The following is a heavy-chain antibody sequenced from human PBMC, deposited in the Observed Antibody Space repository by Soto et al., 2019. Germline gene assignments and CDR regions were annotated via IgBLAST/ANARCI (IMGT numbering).Heavy chain of an antibody. J-gene: IGHJ4*02. CDR2: IHSSGNT. V-gene: IGHV4-4*02. Sequence: QVQLQESGPGLVDPLGTLSLTCAVSGTSVSGANWWGWVRQPPGKGLEWIGEIHSSGNTDYHPSLQRRVTISREKSKNESSLKRSSETAADTAVYYCARAGPYSSGNNWGQGALVTVSS. CDR3: ARAGPYSSGNN. D-gene: IGHD3-22*01. CDR1: GTSVSGANW.